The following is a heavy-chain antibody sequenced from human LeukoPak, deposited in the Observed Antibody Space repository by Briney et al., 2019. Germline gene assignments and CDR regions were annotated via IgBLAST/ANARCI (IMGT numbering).Heavy chain of an antibody. CDR1: GFTFGNYW. Sequence: GGSQRLSCAVSGFTFGNYWMSWVRQTPGRGPEWVANIKRDGSERYYVDSVKGRFTISRDNAKSSLFLEMSSLRVEDTAVYYCARTTSFMFYYWGQGTLVTVSS. D-gene: IGHD1-1*01. CDR3: ARTTSFMFYY. CDR2: IKRDGSER. J-gene: IGHJ4*02. V-gene: IGHV3-7*03.